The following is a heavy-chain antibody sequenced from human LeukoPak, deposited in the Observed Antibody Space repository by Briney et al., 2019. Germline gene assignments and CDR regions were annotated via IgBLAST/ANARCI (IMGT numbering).Heavy chain of an antibody. D-gene: IGHD3-10*01. CDR2: IKSKTDGETT. J-gene: IGHJ4*02. V-gene: IGHV3-15*01. Sequence: NPGGSLRLSCAASGFTSSNAWMSWVRQAPGKGLEWVGRIKSKTDGETTDYAAPVKGRFTISRDDSKNTLYLQMNSLKTEDTAVYYCTTFGRDYWGQGTLVTVSS. CDR3: TTFGRDY. CDR1: GFTSSNAW.